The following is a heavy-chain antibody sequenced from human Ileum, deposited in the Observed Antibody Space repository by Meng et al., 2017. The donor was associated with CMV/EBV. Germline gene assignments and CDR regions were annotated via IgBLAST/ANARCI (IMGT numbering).Heavy chain of an antibody. D-gene: IGHD3-10*01. V-gene: IGHV4-4*07. Sequence: QLQQQRPGPRLLQPSETLSLTCSVTGGSLTSYYWTWIRQPAGKGLEWIGRIHPTGTTDDNPSLRSRVSMSLDKSKNQFSLKLTSVTAADTAVYYCARAAARGVPVDLWGQGTLVTVSS. CDR2: IHPTGTT. CDR3: ARAAARGVPVDL. J-gene: IGHJ5*02. CDR1: GGSLTSYY.